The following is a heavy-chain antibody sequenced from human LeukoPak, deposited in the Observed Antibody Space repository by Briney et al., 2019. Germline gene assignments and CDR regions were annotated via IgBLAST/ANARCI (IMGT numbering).Heavy chain of an antibody. D-gene: IGHD7-27*01. Sequence: PSETLSLTCNVSGGSINSNTYNWGWVRQPPGKGLEWIGIIYISGRTFYSSSLKSRVTMSVDTSKNQFSLNLSSVTAAGTAVYYCAREVWADHAFDIWGQGTMVTVSS. CDR2: IYISGRT. J-gene: IGHJ3*02. V-gene: IGHV4-39*07. CDR1: GGSINSNTYN. CDR3: AREVWADHAFDI.